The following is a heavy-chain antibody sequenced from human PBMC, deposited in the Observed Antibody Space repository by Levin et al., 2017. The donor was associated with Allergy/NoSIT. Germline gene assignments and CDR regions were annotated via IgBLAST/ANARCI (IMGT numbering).Heavy chain of an antibody. J-gene: IGHJ4*02. CDR3: ARGSGSSSSGLEY. V-gene: IGHV1-18*01. Sequence: EASVKVSCKASGYTFISYDISWVRQAPGQGLEWMGWIKSNNGKTNYAQKVQGRVTLTTDTSTSTAYMELRSLRSDDTAVYYCARGSGSSSSGLEYWGQGTLLTVPS. D-gene: IGHD6-6*01. CDR1: GYTFISYD. CDR2: IKSNNGKT.